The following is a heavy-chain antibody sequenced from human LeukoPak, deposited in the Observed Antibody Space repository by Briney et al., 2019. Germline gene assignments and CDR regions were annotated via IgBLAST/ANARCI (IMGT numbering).Heavy chain of an antibody. D-gene: IGHD3-22*01. CDR1: GFTFSTFG. CDR3: AKVYRYYDSSCQH. V-gene: IGHV3-48*01. CDR2: ITTSSSTI. Sequence: GGSLRLSCTASGFTFSTFGMSWVRQAPGKGLEWVSYITTSSSTIYYADSVRGRFTISRDNAKNSLYLQMNSLRTEDTALYYCAKVYRYYDSSCQHWGQGTLVTVSS. J-gene: IGHJ1*01.